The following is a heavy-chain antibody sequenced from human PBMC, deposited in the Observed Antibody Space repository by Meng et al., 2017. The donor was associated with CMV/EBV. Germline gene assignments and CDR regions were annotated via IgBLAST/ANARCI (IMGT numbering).Heavy chain of an antibody. Sequence: GGSLRLSCAASGFTFDDYGMSWVRQAPGKGLEWVSGINWNGGSTGYANSVKGRFTISRDNAKNSLYLQMSSLRAEDTALYYCARAQSGSYAPTPFDYWGQGTLVTVSS. V-gene: IGHV3-20*04. J-gene: IGHJ4*02. D-gene: IGHD1-26*01. CDR2: INWNGGST. CDR3: ARAQSGSYAPTPFDY. CDR1: GFTFDDYG.